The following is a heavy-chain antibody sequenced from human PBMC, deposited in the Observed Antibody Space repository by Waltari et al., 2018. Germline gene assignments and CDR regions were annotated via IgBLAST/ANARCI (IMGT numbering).Heavy chain of an antibody. J-gene: IGHJ6*02. CDR2: IKPNSGGT. CDR1: GYTFTGYY. V-gene: IGHV1-2*06. Sequence: QVQLVQSGAEVKKPGASVKVSCKASGYTFTGYYMHWVRQAPGQGREWMGRIKPNSGGTNYAQKFQGRVTMTRDTSISTAYMELSRLRSDDTAVYYCARNYYCSGGSCYYGMDVWGQGTTVTVSS. CDR3: ARNYYCSGGSCYYGMDV. D-gene: IGHD2-15*01.